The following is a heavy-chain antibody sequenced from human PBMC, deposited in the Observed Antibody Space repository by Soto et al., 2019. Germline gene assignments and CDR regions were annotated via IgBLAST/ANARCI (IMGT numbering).Heavy chain of an antibody. V-gene: IGHV1-69*13. CDR3: ARPFSGSYLYYYYYGMDV. Sequence: SVKVSCKFSGVTFSSYAISWVRQAPGQGLEWMGGIIPIFGTANYAQKFQGRVTITADESTSTAYMELSSLRSEDTAVYYCARPFSGSYLYYYYYGMDVRGKRTRVTNCS. CDR1: GVTFSSYA. CDR2: IIPIFGTA. D-gene: IGHD1-26*01. J-gene: IGHJ6*04.